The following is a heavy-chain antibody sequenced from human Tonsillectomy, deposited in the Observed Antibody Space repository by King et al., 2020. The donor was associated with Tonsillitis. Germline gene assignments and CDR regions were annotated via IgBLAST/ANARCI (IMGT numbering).Heavy chain of an antibody. CDR2: IKNKANSYTT. J-gene: IGHJ6*02. V-gene: IGHV3-72*01. Sequence: VQLVESGGGLVQPGGSPRLSCAASGYIFSDHDMDWVRQAPGKGLEWVGFIKNKANSYTTEYAASVKGRFTISRDDSSLYLEMNSLKIEDTAVYYCARAAYAHGLDVWGQGTTVTVSS. D-gene: IGHD4-17*01. CDR1: GYIFSDHD. CDR3: ARAAYAHGLDV.